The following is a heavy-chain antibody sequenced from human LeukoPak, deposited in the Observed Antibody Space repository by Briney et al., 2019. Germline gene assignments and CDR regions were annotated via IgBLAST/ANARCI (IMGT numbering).Heavy chain of an antibody. CDR2: INQGGSEK. CDR1: GFTFSTYW. V-gene: IGHV3-7*01. CDR3: ARDVGDL. D-gene: IGHD2-21*02. Sequence: GGSLRLSCAPSGFTFSTYWMGWVLQAPGKELEWLANINQGGSEKYYVDSVKGRFTISRDNAKNSLFLQMNSLRAEDTAVYYCARDVGDLWGQGTLVTVSS. J-gene: IGHJ4*02.